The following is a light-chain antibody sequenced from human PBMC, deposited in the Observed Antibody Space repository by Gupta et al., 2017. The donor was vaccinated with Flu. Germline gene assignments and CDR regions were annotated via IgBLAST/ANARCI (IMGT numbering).Light chain of an antibody. J-gene: IGLJ1*01. V-gene: IGLV2-14*01. CDR3: SSYTSSTFYV. Sequence: QSALTQPASVSGSPGQSIAISCTGTSSDVGAYNFVSWYQQHPGKAPKLMIYEVSNWPSGVSNRFSGSKSGNTASLTISGLQAEDEADYYCSSYTSSTFYVFGTGTKVTVL. CDR1: SSDVGAYNF. CDR2: EVS.